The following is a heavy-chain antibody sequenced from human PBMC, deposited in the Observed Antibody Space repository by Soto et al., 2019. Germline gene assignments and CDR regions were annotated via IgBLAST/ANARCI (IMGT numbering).Heavy chain of an antibody. CDR1: GFTFSSYA. CDR3: AKAITPGIAAAGTSS. V-gene: IGHV3-23*01. D-gene: IGHD6-13*01. J-gene: IGHJ5*02. Sequence: EVQLLESGGGLVQPGGSLRLSCAASGFTFSSYAMSWVRQAPGKGLEWVSAISGSGGSTYYADSVKGRFTISRDNSKNTLDLQMNSRRAEDTAVYYCAKAITPGIAAAGTSSWGQGTLVTVSS. CDR2: ISGSGGST.